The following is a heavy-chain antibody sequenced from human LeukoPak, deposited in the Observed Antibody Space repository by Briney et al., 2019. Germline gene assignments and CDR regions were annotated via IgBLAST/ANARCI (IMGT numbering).Heavy chain of an antibody. CDR1: GFSIKSSHY. J-gene: IGHJ4*02. CDR2: IHYNGNT. D-gene: IGHD1-26*01. V-gene: IGHV4-38-2*02. CDR3: ARTDGSILFDY. Sequence: SETLSLTCSVFGFSIKSSHYWGWIRQPPGKGLEWIGSIHYNGNTYYSPSLESRVTISVDRSKNQFSLKLSSVTAADTAVYYCARTDGSILFDYWGQGTLVTVSS.